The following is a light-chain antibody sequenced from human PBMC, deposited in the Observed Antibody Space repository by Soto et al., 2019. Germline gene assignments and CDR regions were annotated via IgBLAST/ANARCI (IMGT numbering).Light chain of an antibody. V-gene: IGKV3-11*01. CDR1: QSVSTY. CDR3: QQRSNWPSIT. J-gene: IGKJ5*01. CDR2: DAS. Sequence: EIVLTQSPGTLSLSPGERATLSCRASQSVSTYLAWYQQKPGQAPRLLIYDASTRAPGIPARFSGSGSGTDFTLTISSLEPEDFAVYHCQQRSNWPSITFGQGTRLETK.